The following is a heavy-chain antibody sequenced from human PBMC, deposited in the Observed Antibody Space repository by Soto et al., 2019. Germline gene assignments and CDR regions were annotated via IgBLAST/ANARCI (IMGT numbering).Heavy chain of an antibody. D-gene: IGHD2-8*01. CDR3: AKDAVAVYGSAMDV. V-gene: IGHV3-23*01. Sequence: GGSLRLSCAASGFTFSNYGMSWVRQAPGKGLEWVSTITGSGASTYYADSVKGRFTISRDNSKNTLYLQMNSLKAADTAVFYCAKDAVAVYGSAMDVWGQGTTVTVSS. CDR2: ITGSGAST. J-gene: IGHJ6*02. CDR1: GFTFSNYG.